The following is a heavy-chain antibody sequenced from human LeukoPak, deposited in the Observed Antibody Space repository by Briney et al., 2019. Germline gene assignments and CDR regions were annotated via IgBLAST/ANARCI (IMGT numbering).Heavy chain of an antibody. CDR1: GGTFSSYA. V-gene: IGHV1-69*13. Sequence: SVKVSCKASGGTFSSYAISWVRQAPGQGLEWMGGVIPIFGTANYAQKFQGRVTITADESTSTAYMELSSLRSEDTAVYYCARGVTPSKVTPLDYWGQGTLVTVSS. CDR3: ARGVTPSKVTPLDY. D-gene: IGHD2-21*02. J-gene: IGHJ4*02. CDR2: VIPIFGTA.